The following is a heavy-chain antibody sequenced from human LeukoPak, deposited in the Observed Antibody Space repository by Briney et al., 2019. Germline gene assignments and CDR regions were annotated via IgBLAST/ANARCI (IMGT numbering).Heavy chain of an antibody. CDR1: GFTFSSYA. J-gene: IGHJ5*02. D-gene: IGHD2-2*01. CDR2: ISGSGGST. Sequence: GRSLRLSCAASGFTFSSYAMSWVRQAPGKGLEWVSAISGSGGSTYYADFVRGRFTISRDNSKNTLYLQMNSLRAEDTAVYYCARGGVALPAATWFDPWGQGTLVTVSS. CDR3: ARGGVALPAATWFDP. V-gene: IGHV3-23*01.